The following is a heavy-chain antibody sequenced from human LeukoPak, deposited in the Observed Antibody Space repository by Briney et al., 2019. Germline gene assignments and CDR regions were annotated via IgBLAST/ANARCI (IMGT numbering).Heavy chain of an antibody. D-gene: IGHD1-26*01. V-gene: IGHV3-21*01. CDR1: GFTFSSYS. CDR3: ARVPYSGSSGHFDY. Sequence: GGSLRLSCAASGFTFSSYSMTWVRQAPVKGLEWVSAISGSSSYIYYADAVKGRFTISIDNAKNSLYLKMNSLRDEDTAVYYCARVPYSGSSGHFDYWGQGTLVTVSS. J-gene: IGHJ4*02. CDR2: ISGSSSYI.